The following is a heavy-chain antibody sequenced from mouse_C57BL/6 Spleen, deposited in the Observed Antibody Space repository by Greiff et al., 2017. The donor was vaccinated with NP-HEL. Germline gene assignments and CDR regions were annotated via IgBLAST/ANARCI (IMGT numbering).Heavy chain of an antibody. CDR1: GYTFTDYN. Sequence: EVQLQQSGPELVKPGASVKIPCKASGYTFTDYNMDWVKQSHGKSLEWIGDINPNNVGTIYNQKFEGKATLTVDKSSSTAYMELRSLTSEDTAVYYCARLRRGGWYFDVWGTGTTVTVSS. D-gene: IGHD2-12*01. CDR2: INPNNVGT. J-gene: IGHJ1*03. CDR3: ARLRRGGWYFDV. V-gene: IGHV1-18*01.